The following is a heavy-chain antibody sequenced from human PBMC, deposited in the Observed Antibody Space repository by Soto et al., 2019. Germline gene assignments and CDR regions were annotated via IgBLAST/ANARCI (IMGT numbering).Heavy chain of an antibody. D-gene: IGHD3-10*01. Sequence: GESLKISCVASGFTFSYYAMHWVRQAPGKGLEYVSAISSNGGSTYYANSVKGRFTISRDNSKNTLYLQMGSLRAEDMAVYYCARGPYYYGSGSSAFDIWGQGTMVTVSS. CDR3: ARGPYYYGSGSSAFDI. CDR2: ISSNGGST. CDR1: GFTFSYYA. J-gene: IGHJ3*02. V-gene: IGHV3-64*01.